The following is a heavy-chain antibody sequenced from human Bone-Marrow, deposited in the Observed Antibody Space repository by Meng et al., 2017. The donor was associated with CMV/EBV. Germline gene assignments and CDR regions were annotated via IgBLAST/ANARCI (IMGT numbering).Heavy chain of an antibody. CDR2: IRSSSSYI. Sequence: GESLKISCAASGFSFSSYSMNWVRQAPGKGLEWVSSIRSSSSYIYYADSVKGRFTISRDNAKNSLYLQMNSLRAEDTAVYYCARAYDFWSTDYYYGMDVWGQGTTVTVSS. D-gene: IGHD3-3*01. V-gene: IGHV3-21*01. CDR3: ARAYDFWSTDYYYGMDV. CDR1: GFSFSSYS. J-gene: IGHJ6*02.